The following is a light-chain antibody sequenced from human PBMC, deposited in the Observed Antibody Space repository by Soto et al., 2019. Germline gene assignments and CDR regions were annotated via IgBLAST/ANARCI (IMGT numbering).Light chain of an antibody. J-gene: IGKJ1*01. V-gene: IGKV3-20*01. CDR2: GAS. CDR1: QSVSSSY. Sequence: EIVLTQSPGTLSLSPGERATLSCRASQSVSSSYLAWYQQKPGQAPRLLIYGASSRATGIPDRFSGSVSGTVFTLTISRLEPEDFAVYYCQQFRTFGQGTKVEIK. CDR3: QQFRT.